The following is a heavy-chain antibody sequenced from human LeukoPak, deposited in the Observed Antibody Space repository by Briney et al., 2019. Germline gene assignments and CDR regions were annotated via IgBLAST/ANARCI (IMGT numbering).Heavy chain of an antibody. Sequence: GGSLRLSCAASGFSFSSYAMNWVRQAPGKGLEWVSAISGSAGSTYFADSVKGRFTISRDNSKNTLDLQMNSLRAEDTAVYYCARHHYYSGYYHYGMDVWGQGTTVTVSS. D-gene: IGHD3-22*01. V-gene: IGHV3-23*01. CDR1: GFSFSSYA. J-gene: IGHJ6*02. CDR2: ISGSAGST. CDR3: ARHHYYSGYYHYGMDV.